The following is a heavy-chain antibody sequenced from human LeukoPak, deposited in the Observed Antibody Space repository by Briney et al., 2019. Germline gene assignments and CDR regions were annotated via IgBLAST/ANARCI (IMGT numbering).Heavy chain of an antibody. CDR1: GYTFTGYY. CDR3: AGVLGRVGAQPSGY. J-gene: IGHJ4*02. CDR2: INPNSGGT. Sequence: ASVKVSCKASGYTFTGYYMHWVRQAPGQGLEWMGWINPNSGGTNYAQKFQGRVTMTRDTSISTADMELSRLRSDDTAVYYWAGVLGRVGAQPSGYWGQGTLVTVSS. D-gene: IGHD1-26*01. V-gene: IGHV1-2*02.